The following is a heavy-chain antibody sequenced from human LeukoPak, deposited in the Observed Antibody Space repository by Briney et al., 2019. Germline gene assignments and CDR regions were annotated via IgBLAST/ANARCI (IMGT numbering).Heavy chain of an antibody. CDR1: GGSISSGSYY. J-gene: IGHJ4*02. V-gene: IGHV4-61*02. Sequence: SETLSLTCTVSGGSISSGSYYWSWIRQPAGKGLEWIGRIYTSGSTNYNPSLKSRVTISVDTSKNQFSLKLSSVTAVDTAVYYCASAYSYGYGYFDYWGQGTLVTVSS. CDR2: IYTSGST. CDR3: ASAYSYGYGYFDY. D-gene: IGHD5-18*01.